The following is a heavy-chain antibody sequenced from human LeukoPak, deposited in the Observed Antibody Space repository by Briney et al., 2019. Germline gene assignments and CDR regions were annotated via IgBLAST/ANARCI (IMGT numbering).Heavy chain of an antibody. CDR2: MNPNSGNT. Sequence: ASVKVSCKASGYTFTSYDINWVRQATGQGLEWMGWMNPNSGNTGYAQKFQGRVTMTRNTSISTAYMELSSLRSEDTAMYYCARGRTGAPTMIVVVITEYYFDYWGQGTLVTVSS. J-gene: IGHJ4*02. D-gene: IGHD3-22*01. CDR1: GYTFTSYD. V-gene: IGHV1-8*02. CDR3: ARGRTGAPTMIVVVITEYYFDY.